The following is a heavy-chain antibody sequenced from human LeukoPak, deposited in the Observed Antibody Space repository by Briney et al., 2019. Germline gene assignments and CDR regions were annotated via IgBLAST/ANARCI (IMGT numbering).Heavy chain of an antibody. Sequence: NPSETLSLTCIVSGYSISSGYYWGWIRQPPGKGLEWIASIYHSGSTYYNPSLKSRATISVDTSKNQFSLKLSSVTAADTAVYYCARDRSYGYWDYWGQGTLVTVSS. CDR2: IYHSGST. D-gene: IGHD5-18*01. J-gene: IGHJ4*02. CDR1: GYSISSGYY. V-gene: IGHV4-38-2*02. CDR3: ARDRSYGYWDY.